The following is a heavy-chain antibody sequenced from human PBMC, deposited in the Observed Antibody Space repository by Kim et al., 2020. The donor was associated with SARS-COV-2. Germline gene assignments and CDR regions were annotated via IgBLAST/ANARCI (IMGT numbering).Heavy chain of an antibody. J-gene: IGHJ4*02. CDR3: ARGKFFEY. Sequence: KLYNDYAPSLRSRITLKPDTSKYQVSLQLNSVTPEDTAVYFCARGKFFEYWGQGTLVTVSS. CDR2: KLYN. V-gene: IGHV6-1*01.